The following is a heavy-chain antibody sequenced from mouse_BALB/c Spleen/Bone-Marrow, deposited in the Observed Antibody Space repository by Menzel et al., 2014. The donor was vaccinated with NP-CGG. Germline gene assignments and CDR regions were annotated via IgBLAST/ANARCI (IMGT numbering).Heavy chain of an antibody. J-gene: IGHJ2*01. CDR3: TSMITRGYYFDY. CDR2: ISSGGSYT. Sequence: VQLKQSGGGLVKPGGSLKLSCAASGFTFSSYTMSWVRRTPEKRLEWVATISSGGSYTYYPDSVKGRFTISRDNAKNTLYLQMSSLKSEDTAMYYCTSMITRGYYFDYWGQGTTLTVSS. CDR1: GFTFSSYT. V-gene: IGHV5-6-4*01. D-gene: IGHD2-4*01.